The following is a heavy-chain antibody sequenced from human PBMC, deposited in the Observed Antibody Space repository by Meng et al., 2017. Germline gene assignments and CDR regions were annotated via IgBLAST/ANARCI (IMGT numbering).Heavy chain of an antibody. V-gene: IGHV3-15*01. CDR3: TTGMYYYDSSGYITYYFDY. Sequence: GESLKISCAASGFTFSNAWMSWVRQAPGKGLEWVGRIKSKTDGGTTDYAAPVKGRFTISRDDSKNTLYLQMNSLKTEDTAVYYCTTGMYYYDSSGYITYYFDYWGQGTPVT. CDR2: IKSKTDGGTT. J-gene: IGHJ4*02. CDR1: GFTFSNAW. D-gene: IGHD3-22*01.